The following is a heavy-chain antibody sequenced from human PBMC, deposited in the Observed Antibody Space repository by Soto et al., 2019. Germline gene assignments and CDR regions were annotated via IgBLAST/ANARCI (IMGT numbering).Heavy chain of an antibody. CDR3: ARDLSSSGYRGDAFDI. CDR1: GFTFSSYW. CDR2: INSDGSST. J-gene: IGHJ3*02. V-gene: IGHV3-74*01. Sequence: PGGSLRVSCAASGFTFSSYWMHWGRQAPWKGLVWVSRINSDGSSTSYADSVKGRFTISRDNAKNTLYLQMNSLRAEDTAVYYCARDLSSSGYRGDAFDIWGQGTMVTVSS. D-gene: IGHD6-13*01.